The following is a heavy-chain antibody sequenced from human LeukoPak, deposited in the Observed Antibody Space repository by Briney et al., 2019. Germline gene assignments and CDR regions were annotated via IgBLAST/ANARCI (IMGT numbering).Heavy chain of an antibody. CDR3: AKDYRPHDFWSGLVDY. D-gene: IGHD3-3*01. Sequence: GGSLRLSCAASGFTFSKYAMTWVRQAPGKGLEWVSAISSSTLKIYYADSVKGRFTISRDNSKNTLYLQMNSLRAEDTAVYYCAKDYRPHDFWSGLVDYWGQGTLVTASS. CDR2: ISSSTLKI. CDR1: GFTFSKYA. V-gene: IGHV3-23*01. J-gene: IGHJ4*02.